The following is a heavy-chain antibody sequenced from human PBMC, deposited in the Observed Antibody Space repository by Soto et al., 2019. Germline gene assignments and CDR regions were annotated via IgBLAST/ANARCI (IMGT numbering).Heavy chain of an antibody. D-gene: IGHD3-3*01. CDR2: ISSSGSTI. CDR3: ARGPIFGVVKYFDY. Sequence: GSLRLSCAASGFTFSSYEMNWVRQAPGKGLEWVSYISSSGSTIYYADSVKGRFTISRDNAKNSLYLQMNSLRAEDTAVYYCARGPIFGVVKYFDYWGQGTLVTVSS. CDR1: GFTFSSYE. V-gene: IGHV3-48*03. J-gene: IGHJ4*02.